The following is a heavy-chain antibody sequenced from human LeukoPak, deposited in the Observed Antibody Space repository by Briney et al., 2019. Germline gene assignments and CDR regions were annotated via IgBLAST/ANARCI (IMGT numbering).Heavy chain of an antibody. CDR3: AIDRRPGSGFLHYYYMDV. CDR2: IYSGGST. J-gene: IGHJ6*03. D-gene: IGHD6-19*01. CDR1: GFTVSANY. V-gene: IGHV3-53*01. Sequence: PGGSLRLSCAASGFTVSANYMSWVRQAPGKGLEWVSVIYSGGSTFYADSVKGRFTISSDNSKNTLYLQMNSLRVDDTAVYYFAIDRRPGSGFLHYYYMDVWGKGTTVTVSS.